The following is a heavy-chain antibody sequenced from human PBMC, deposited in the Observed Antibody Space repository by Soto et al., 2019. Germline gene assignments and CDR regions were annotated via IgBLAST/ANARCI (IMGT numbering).Heavy chain of an antibody. CDR1: DVPLSSGSYF. D-gene: IGHD3-10*02. Sequence: QVRLQESGPGLVRPSQTLSLTCTVSDVPLSSGSYFWTWVRRAPGKALEWIGDLRLRGGTLHTPSRKGFVSMSVDVSRNQFFLRLNSVSVAATAVYDCSRGRTFVRGGGRWCFDLWGEGTLVKVFS. CDR2: LRLRGGT. CDR3: SRGRTFVRGGGRWCFDL. J-gene: IGHJ2*01. V-gene: IGHV4-31*01.